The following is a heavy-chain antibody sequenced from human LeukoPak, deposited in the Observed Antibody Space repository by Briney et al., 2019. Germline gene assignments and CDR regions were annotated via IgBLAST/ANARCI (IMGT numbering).Heavy chain of an antibody. V-gene: IGHV3-23*01. J-gene: IGHJ4*02. D-gene: IGHD3-10*01. CDR1: GFTFSSYA. CDR3: AKRASGSGNSLYYFDY. CDR2: ISGGGGST. Sequence: GGSLRLSCAASGFTFSSYAMSWVRQSPGKGLEWVSAISGGGGSTYYADSVKGRFTISRDNSKNTLYLQLNSLRAEDTAIYYCAKRASGSGNSLYYFDYWGQGTLVTVSS.